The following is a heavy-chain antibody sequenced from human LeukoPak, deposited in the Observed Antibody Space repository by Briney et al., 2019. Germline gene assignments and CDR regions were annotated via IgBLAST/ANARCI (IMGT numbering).Heavy chain of an antibody. D-gene: IGHD3-16*01. Sequence: PGRSLRLSCTATGFTFGDYALSWFRQAPGKGLEWVAFIRYDGSNKYYADSVKGRFTISRDNSKSTLYLQMNSLRAEDTAVYYCAKDKGGALLFDYWGQGTLVTVSS. J-gene: IGHJ4*02. CDR2: IRYDGSNK. CDR3: AKDKGGALLFDY. V-gene: IGHV3-30*02. CDR1: GFTFGDYA.